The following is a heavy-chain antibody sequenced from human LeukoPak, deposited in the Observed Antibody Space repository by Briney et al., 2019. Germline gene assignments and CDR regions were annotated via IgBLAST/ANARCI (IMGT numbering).Heavy chain of an antibody. J-gene: IGHJ4*02. CDR3: ARASWTLSWELLGDFDY. V-gene: IGHV4-38-2*02. D-gene: IGHD1-26*01. CDR2: IYHSGST. Sequence: SETLSLTCTVSGYSISSGYYWGWIRQPPGKGLEWIGSIYHSGSTYYNPSLKSRVTISVDTSKNQCSLKLSSVTAADTAVYYCARASWTLSWELLGDFDYWGQGTLVTVSS. CDR1: GYSISSGYY.